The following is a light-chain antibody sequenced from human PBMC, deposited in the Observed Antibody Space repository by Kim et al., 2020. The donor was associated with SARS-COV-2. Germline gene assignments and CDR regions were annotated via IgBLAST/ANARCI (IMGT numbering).Light chain of an antibody. CDR2: DAF. CDR1: QSLSSN. J-gene: IGKJ3*01. V-gene: IGKV3-15*01. Sequence: ASPGERVALSCRASQSLSSNLAWYQQKPGQAPRLLIYDAFTRATGIPARFSGSGSGAEFTLTISSLQSEDFALYYCQQYNNWPFTFGPGTKVDIK. CDR3: QQYNNWPFT.